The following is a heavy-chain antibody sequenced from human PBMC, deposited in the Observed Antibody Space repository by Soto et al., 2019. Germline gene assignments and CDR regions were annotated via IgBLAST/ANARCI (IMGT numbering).Heavy chain of an antibody. J-gene: IGHJ4*02. CDR3: AREASVVVVAAPHFDY. V-gene: IGHV1-18*01. Sequence: QVQLVQSGAEVKKPGASVKVSCKASGYTFTSYGISWVRQAPGQGLEWMGWISAYNGNTNYAQKLQGRVTMTTDTSTSTAYMEPSRLTSDDTAVYYCAREASVVVVAAPHFDYWGQGTLVTVSS. CDR1: GYTFTSYG. CDR2: ISAYNGNT. D-gene: IGHD2-15*01.